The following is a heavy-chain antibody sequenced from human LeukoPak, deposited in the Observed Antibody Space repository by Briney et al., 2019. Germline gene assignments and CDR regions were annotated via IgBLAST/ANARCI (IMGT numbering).Heavy chain of an antibody. D-gene: IGHD3-9*01. CDR2: IIPIFGTA. J-gene: IGHJ4*02. CDR1: GGTFSSYA. Sequence: ASVKVSCKASGGTFSSYAISWVRQAPGQGLEWMGGIIPIFGTANYAQKFQGRVTITADESTSTAYMELSSLRSEDTAVYYCARIKYYDILSGAGYYFDYWGQGTLVTVSS. CDR3: ARIKYYDILSGAGYYFDY. V-gene: IGHV1-69*13.